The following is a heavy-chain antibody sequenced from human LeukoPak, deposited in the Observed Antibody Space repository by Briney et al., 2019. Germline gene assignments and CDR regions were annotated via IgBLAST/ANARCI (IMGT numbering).Heavy chain of an antibody. CDR1: GDSVSSNSAA. Sequence: SQTLSLTCAISGDSVSSNSAAWNWIRQSPSRGLEWLGRTYYRSKWYNDYAVSVKSRITINPDTSKNQFSLQLNSVTPEDTAVYYCAKVVIRYFDLPSYFDYWGQGTLVTVSS. CDR3: AKVVIRYFDLPSYFDY. CDR2: TYYRSKWYN. J-gene: IGHJ4*02. D-gene: IGHD3-9*01. V-gene: IGHV6-1*01.